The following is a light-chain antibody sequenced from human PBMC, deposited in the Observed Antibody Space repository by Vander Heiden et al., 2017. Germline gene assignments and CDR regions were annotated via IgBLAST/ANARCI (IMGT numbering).Light chain of an antibody. CDR1: SSNIGAGFD. V-gene: IGLV1-40*01. J-gene: IGLJ3*02. CDR2: GKT. CDR3: QSYDSSLSGSV. Sequence: QSVLTPPPSVSGAPGQRVTISCTGSSSNIGAGFDVHWYQQLPGTAPKLLIYGKTNRASGVPDRFSGSRSGTSASLAITGLQAEDEADYYCQSYDSSLSGSVFGGGTKLTVL.